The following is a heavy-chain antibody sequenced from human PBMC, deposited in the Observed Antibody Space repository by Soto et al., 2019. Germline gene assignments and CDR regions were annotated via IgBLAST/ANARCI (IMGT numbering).Heavy chain of an antibody. CDR3: ARDPH. CDR2: ISYDGSNK. J-gene: IGHJ4*02. CDR1: GFTFSSYA. V-gene: IGHV3-30-3*01. Sequence: QVQLVESGGGVVQPGRSLRLSCAASGFTFSSYAMHWVRQAPGKGLEWVAVISYDGSNKYYADSVKGRFTISRDNSKNTLYLQMNSLRAEDTAVYYCARDPHWRQGTLVTVSS.